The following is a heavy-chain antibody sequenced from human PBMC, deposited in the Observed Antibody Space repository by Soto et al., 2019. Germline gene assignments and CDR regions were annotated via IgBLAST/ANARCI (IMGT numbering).Heavy chain of an antibody. CDR2: ISYDRSNK. Sequence: HPGGSLRLSCAASGFTFSSYGMHWVRQAPGKGLEWVAAISYDRSNKYYADSVKGRFTISRDNAKNTLYLQMNSLRAEDTAVYYCAREDVDTAIPDPWGQGTLVTVSS. J-gene: IGHJ5*02. CDR3: AREDVDTAIPDP. D-gene: IGHD5-18*01. V-gene: IGHV3-30*03. CDR1: GFTFSSYG.